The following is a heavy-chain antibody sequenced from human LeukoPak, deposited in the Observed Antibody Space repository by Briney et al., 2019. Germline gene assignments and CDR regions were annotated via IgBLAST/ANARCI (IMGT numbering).Heavy chain of an antibody. D-gene: IGHD5-12*01. Sequence: ASVKVSCKASGYTFTGYYMHWVRQAPGQGLEWMGWINPNSGGTNYARKFQGRVTMTRDTSISTAYMELSRLRSDDTAVYYCARVSGYDSDWFDPWGQGTLVTVSS. V-gene: IGHV1-2*02. CDR3: ARVSGYDSDWFDP. CDR2: INPNSGGT. J-gene: IGHJ5*02. CDR1: GYTFTGYY.